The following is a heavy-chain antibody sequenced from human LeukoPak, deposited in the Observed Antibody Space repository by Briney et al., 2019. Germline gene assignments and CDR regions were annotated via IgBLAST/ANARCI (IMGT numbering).Heavy chain of an antibody. Sequence: GGSLRLSCAASGFTFSSYAMSWVRQAPGKGLEWASAISGSGGSTYYADSVKGRFTISRDNSKNTLYLQMNSLRAEDTAVYYCAKDPITIFGVVIDRFDYWGQGTLVTVSS. CDR3: AKDPITIFGVVIDRFDY. V-gene: IGHV3-23*01. CDR2: ISGSGGST. J-gene: IGHJ4*02. D-gene: IGHD3-3*01. CDR1: GFTFSSYA.